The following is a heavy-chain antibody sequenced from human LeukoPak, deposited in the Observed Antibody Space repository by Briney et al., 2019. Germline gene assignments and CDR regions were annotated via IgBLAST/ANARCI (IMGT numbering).Heavy chain of an antibody. CDR1: GYTFTSYD. CDR3: ARGFGEVVFGSDLHLNWFAP. CDR2: MNPNSGNT. D-gene: IGHD3-3*01. V-gene: IGHV1-8*01. Sequence: ASVKVSCKASGYTFTSYDINWVRQATGQGLEWMGWMNPNSGNTGYAQKFQGRVTMTRDTAISTAYMELSSLRSEDTAVYYCARGFGEVVFGSDLHLNWFAPGGKGPLVTVSS. J-gene: IGHJ5*02.